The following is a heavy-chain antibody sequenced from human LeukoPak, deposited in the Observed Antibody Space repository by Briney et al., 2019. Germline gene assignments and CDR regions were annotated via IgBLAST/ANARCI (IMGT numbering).Heavy chain of an antibody. CDR1: GDSLSSNSAT. CDR2: TYYRSKWYN. V-gene: IGHV6-1*01. Sequence: SQTLSLTCAISGDSLSSNSATWNWVRQSPSRGLEWLGRTYYRSKWYNDYAVSVKGRVTINPDASKKQVSLQLNSVNPEDTAMCYCARGNGYPFDYWGQGTLVTVSS. J-gene: IGHJ4*02. D-gene: IGHD3-16*01. CDR3: ARGNGYPFDY.